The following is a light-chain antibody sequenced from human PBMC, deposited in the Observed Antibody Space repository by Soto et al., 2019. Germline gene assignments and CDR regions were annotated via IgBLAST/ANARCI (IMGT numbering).Light chain of an antibody. J-gene: IGKJ1*01. V-gene: IGKV1-39*01. CDR3: QQSYSTPPGT. CDR1: QSISTY. CDR2: ATS. Sequence: DIQMTQSPSSLSASVGDRFTITCLSSQSISTYLIWYQQKPGKAPKLLIYATSSLQSGVPSRFSGSGSGTDFTLTISSLQPEDFATYYCQQSYSTPPGTFGQGTKVDIK.